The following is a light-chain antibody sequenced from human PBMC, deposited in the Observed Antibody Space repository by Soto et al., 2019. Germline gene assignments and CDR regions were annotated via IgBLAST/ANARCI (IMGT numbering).Light chain of an antibody. CDR2: GAS. V-gene: IGKV3-20*01. Sequence: VLTQSPGTLSLSPGERATLSCRASQSVSSSYLAWYQQKPGQAPRLLIYGASSRATGIPDRFGGSGSGTEFTLTISRLEPEDFAVYYCQQYHSSPRTFGQGTKVDIK. CDR3: QQYHSSPRT. CDR1: QSVSSSY. J-gene: IGKJ1*01.